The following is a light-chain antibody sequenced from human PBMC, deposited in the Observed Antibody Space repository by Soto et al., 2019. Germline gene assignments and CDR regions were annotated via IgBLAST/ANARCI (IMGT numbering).Light chain of an antibody. CDR1: SSDVGSYNH. J-gene: IGLJ1*01. CDR2: EGS. CDR3: CSYAGSSTSYV. Sequence: QSALTQPASVSGSPGQSITISCTGTSSDVGSYNHVSWYQQHPGKAPKLMIYEGSKRPSGVSNRFSGSKSGNTASLTISGLQAEDEADYYCCSYAGSSTSYVFGTGTKLTVL. V-gene: IGLV2-23*01.